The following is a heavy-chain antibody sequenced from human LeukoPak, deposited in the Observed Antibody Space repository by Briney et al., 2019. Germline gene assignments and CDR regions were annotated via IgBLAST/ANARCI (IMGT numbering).Heavy chain of an antibody. J-gene: IGHJ4*02. D-gene: IGHD3-16*02. V-gene: IGHV3-7*03. CDR2: IKQDGSEK. CDR1: GFTFSIYW. CDR3: ANALSMITFGGVIAPLDY. Sequence: GGSLRLSCAASGFTFSIYWMSWVRQAPGKGLEWVANIKQDGSEKYNVDSVKGRFTISRDNAKNSLYLQMNSLRAEDTAVYYCANALSMITFGGVIAPLDYWGQGTLVTVSS.